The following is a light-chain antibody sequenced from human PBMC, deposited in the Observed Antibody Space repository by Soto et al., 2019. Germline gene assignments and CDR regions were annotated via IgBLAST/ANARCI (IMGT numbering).Light chain of an antibody. J-gene: IGKJ1*01. V-gene: IGKV1-5*01. CDR2: DAS. Sequence: DIQLTLSPVTLCRSLSDRGTITLRASQYIGIYLAWYQQKPGKGPKLLIYDASNLESGIPSRFSGSGSGTKFTLTISSLQPDDFAPYYFQQYHTYITWKFGPGTKVDIK. CDR3: QQYHTYITWK. CDR1: QYIGIY.